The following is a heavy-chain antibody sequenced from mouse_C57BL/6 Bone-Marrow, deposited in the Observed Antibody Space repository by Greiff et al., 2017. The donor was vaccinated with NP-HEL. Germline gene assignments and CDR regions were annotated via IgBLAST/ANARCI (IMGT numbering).Heavy chain of an antibody. CDR2: IWSGGST. CDR1: GFSLTSYG. Sequence: QVQLQQSGPGLVQPSQSLSITCTVSGFSLTSYGVHWVRQSPGKGLEWLGVIWSGGSTDYNAAFISRLRISNDNSNSQVFYKMNSLQADDTAIYYCASLLLRLPYAMGYWGQGTSVTVAS. V-gene: IGHV2-2*01. CDR3: ASLLLRLPYAMGY. J-gene: IGHJ4*01. D-gene: IGHD1-1*01.